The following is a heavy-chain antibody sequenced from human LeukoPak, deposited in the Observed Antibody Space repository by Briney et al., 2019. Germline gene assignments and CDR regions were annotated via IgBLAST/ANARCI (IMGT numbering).Heavy chain of an antibody. CDR3: ARDRGGKIAARVDY. Sequence: PGGTLRLSCAASGFTFSSYSMNGVPGAPGRGLEWGSAISIRRRYIYYADSAKDRFPIPRDNAKNRLHLHMNSLRPQDTPVLSCARDRGGKIAARVDYWGRETLVTVPS. CDR1: GFTFSSYS. CDR2: ISIRRRYI. V-gene: IGHV3-21*01. D-gene: IGHD6-6*01. J-gene: IGHJ4*02.